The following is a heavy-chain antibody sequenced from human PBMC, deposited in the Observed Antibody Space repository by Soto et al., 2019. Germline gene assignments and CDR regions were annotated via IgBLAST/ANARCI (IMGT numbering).Heavy chain of an antibody. CDR3: ARGPNTRNYYDSSGYYPDAFDI. CDR1: GYSFTSYW. Sequence: GESLKISCKGSGYSFTSYWIGWVRQMPGKGLEWMGIIYPGDSDTRYSPSFQGQVTISADKSISTAYLQWSSLKASDTAMYYCARGPNTRNYYDSSGYYPDAFDIWGQGTMVTVSS. V-gene: IGHV5-51*01. CDR2: IYPGDSDT. D-gene: IGHD3-22*01. J-gene: IGHJ3*02.